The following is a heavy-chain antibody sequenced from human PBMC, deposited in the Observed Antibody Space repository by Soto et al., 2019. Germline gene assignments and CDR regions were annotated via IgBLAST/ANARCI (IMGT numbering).Heavy chain of an antibody. CDR1: GFTFSSYS. CDR2: ISSSSSYI. Sequence: EVQLVESGGGLVKPGGSLRLSCAASGFTFSSYSMNWVRQAPGKGLEWVSSISSSSSYIYYADSVKGRFTISRDNAKNSLYVQMNSLRAGDTAVYYCARGLGHYYDSSGFESDYWGQGTLVTVSS. D-gene: IGHD3-22*01. V-gene: IGHV3-21*01. J-gene: IGHJ4*02. CDR3: ARGLGHYYDSSGFESDY.